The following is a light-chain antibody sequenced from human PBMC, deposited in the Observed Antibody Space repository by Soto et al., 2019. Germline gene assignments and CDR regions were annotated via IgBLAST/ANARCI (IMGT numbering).Light chain of an antibody. CDR3: QQYDNLPPST. V-gene: IGKV1-33*01. J-gene: IGKJ5*01. CDR2: DAS. Sequence: DFQMTQSPSSLSASVGDRVTITCQASQDISNHFNWYQQKPGKPPQLLIYDASNVHTGVPSRFLAIRSEPDYTFIISSLQPEDIATYYCQQYDNLPPSTFGQGTRLEIK. CDR1: QDISNH.